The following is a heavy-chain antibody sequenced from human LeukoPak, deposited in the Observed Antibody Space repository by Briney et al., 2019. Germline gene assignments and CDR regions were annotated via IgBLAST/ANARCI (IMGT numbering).Heavy chain of an antibody. V-gene: IGHV4-39*01. CDR2: VYYSGST. D-gene: IGHD2-2*01. CDR1: GGSISSSSLY. J-gene: IGHJ3*02. CDR3: ARNASSLGAGAFDI. Sequence: TPSETLSVTCTVSGGSISSSSLYWDWIRQPPGKGLEWIGTVYYSGSTYYNPSLKSRVTISVDTSKNQFSLRLSSVTAADTALYYCARNASSLGAGAFDIWGQGTMVTVSS.